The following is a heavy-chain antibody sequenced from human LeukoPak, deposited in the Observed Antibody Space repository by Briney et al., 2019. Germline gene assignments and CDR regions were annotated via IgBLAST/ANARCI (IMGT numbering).Heavy chain of an antibody. CDR1: GVSISSSAYY. Sequence: KSSETLSLTCSVSGVSISSSAYYWGWIRQPPGKGLEWIGSISYSGSTYYNPSLKSRVTISADTSKNQFSLNLNSVTAADTAVYYCARRVDGAYGNCFYPWGQGTLVTVSS. V-gene: IGHV4-39*01. CDR2: ISYSGST. D-gene: IGHD4-17*01. CDR3: ARRVDGAYGNCFYP. J-gene: IGHJ5*02.